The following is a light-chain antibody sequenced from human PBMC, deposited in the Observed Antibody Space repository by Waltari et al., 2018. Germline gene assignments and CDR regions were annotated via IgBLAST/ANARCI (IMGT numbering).Light chain of an antibody. V-gene: IGKV1-39*01. Sequence: DIKMTLSPSPLSASVGDRVTITCRASENVNNYLNWYQQAPGKAPKLLIYKASTLQSGVPSRFSGSGSGTDYTFTISSLQSEDVATYYCQHNYGTPWTFGQGTKVEVK. CDR1: ENVNNY. J-gene: IGKJ1*01. CDR3: QHNYGTPWT. CDR2: KAS.